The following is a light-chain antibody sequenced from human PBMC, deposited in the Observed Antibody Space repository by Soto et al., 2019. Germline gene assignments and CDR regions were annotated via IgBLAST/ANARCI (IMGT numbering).Light chain of an antibody. J-gene: IGKJ1*01. Sequence: DIQMTQSPSTLSGSVGDGVTITCRTSQTISSWLAWYQQKPGKATKLLIYKASTLQNGVPSRFSGTESGTEFTLTISSLRPDDFATYYCQQYNDYSAWTFGQGTKVDIK. V-gene: IGKV1-5*03. CDR3: QQYNDYSAWT. CDR2: KAS. CDR1: QTISSW.